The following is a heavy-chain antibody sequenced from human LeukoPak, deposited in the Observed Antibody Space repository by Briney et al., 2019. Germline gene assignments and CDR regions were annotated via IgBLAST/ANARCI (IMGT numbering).Heavy chain of an antibody. CDR3: AKDENCYDSSGYFGCFDY. Sequence: PGGSLRLSCAASGLTFSSYVMHWVRQAPGKGLEWVAIVSHDGSNKYYADSVKGRFTISRDNSKNTLYLQMNSLRAEDTAVYYCAKDENCYDSSGYFGCFDYWGQGTLVTVSS. CDR1: GLTFSSYV. V-gene: IGHV3-30-3*01. D-gene: IGHD3-22*01. CDR2: VSHDGSNK. J-gene: IGHJ4*02.